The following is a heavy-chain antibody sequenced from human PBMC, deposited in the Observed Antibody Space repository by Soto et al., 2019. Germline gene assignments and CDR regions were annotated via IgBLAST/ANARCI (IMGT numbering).Heavy chain of an antibody. CDR1: GFSIYRND. D-gene: IGHD4-17*01. CDR3: AAYGPNAGDGF. CDR2: MHYDGSP. Sequence: EVQLVQSGGGLVQPGGSLRLSCVASGFSIYRNDMIWVRQAPGKGLEWLAHMHYDGSPYYADSVKGRFTISKDNSKNTVYFQMNSLRSEDSAVYYCAAYGPNAGDGFWGQGTLVTVS. V-gene: IGHV3-66*01. J-gene: IGHJ4*02.